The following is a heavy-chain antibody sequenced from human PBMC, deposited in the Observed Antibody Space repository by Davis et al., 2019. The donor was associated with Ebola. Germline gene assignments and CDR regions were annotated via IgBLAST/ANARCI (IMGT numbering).Heavy chain of an antibody. V-gene: IGHV4-59*12. CDR3: ARAPIFGVVNDAFDI. Sequence: MPSETLSFTCTVSGGSISSYYWSWIRQPPGKGLEWIGYIYYGGSTNYNPSLKSRVTISVDTSKNQFSLKLSSVTAADTAVYYCARAPIFGVVNDAFDIWGQGTMVTVSS. CDR2: IYYGGST. J-gene: IGHJ3*02. D-gene: IGHD3-3*01. CDR1: GGSISSYY.